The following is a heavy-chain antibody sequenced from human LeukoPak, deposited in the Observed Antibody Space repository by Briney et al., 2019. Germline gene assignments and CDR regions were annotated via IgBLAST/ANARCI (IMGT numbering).Heavy chain of an antibody. CDR3: ARTAARRFDY. D-gene: IGHD6-6*01. CDR2: INPTGGST. V-gene: IGHV1-46*01. CDR1: GYTFPSYF. Sequence: EASVKVSCKASGYTFPSYFMHWVRQAPGQALEWMGIINPTGGSTTYAQKFQGRVTMTRDTSTSTVYMELSSLRSDDTAVYYCARTAARRFDYWGQGTLVTVSS. J-gene: IGHJ4*02.